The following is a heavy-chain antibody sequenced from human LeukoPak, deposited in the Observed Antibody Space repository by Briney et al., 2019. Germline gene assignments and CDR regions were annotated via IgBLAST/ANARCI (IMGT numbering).Heavy chain of an antibody. V-gene: IGHV4-39*01. Sequence: PSETLSLTCTVSGGSISSSSYYWGWIRQPPGKGLEWIGSIYYSGSTYYNPSLKSRVTISVDTSKNQFSLKLSSVTAADTAVYYCARHRGRAAAAIFYWGQGTLVTVSS. D-gene: IGHD6-13*01. CDR1: GGSISSSSYY. CDR3: ARHRGRAAAAIFY. J-gene: IGHJ4*02. CDR2: IYYSGST.